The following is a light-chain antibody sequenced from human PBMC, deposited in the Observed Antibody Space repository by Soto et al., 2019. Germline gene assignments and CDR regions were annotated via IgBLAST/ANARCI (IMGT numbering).Light chain of an antibody. V-gene: IGKV3-11*01. J-gene: IGKJ4*01. CDR2: DAS. CDR1: QSVNFY. CDR3: QQYNSYPLT. Sequence: EIVLTQSPATLSLSPGERATLSCRASQSVNFYLAWYQQKPGQAPRLLISDASNRATGIPARFSGSGSGTDFTLTTSSLQPADFATYYCQQYNSYPLTFGGGTKVDIK.